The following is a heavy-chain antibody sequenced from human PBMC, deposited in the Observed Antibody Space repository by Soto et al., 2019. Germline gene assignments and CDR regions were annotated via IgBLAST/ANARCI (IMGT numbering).Heavy chain of an antibody. V-gene: IGHV1-69*12. CDR2: IIPLFGRP. CDR3: ARDLGSGYDPGDY. Sequence: QVQLVQSGAEVKKPGSSVKVSCKASGGTFGSYVFNWVRQAPGQGLEWMGGIIPLFGRPNYAQKFQGRVKITADESTSTAYMELSSLRSDDTAVFYCARDLGSGYDPGDYWGQGTLVTVSS. J-gene: IGHJ4*02. D-gene: IGHD5-12*01. CDR1: GGTFGSYV.